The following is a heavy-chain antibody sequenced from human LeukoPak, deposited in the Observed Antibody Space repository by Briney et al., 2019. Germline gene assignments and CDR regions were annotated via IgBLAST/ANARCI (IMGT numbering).Heavy chain of an antibody. CDR3: ARDLNDYYYYMDV. J-gene: IGHJ6*03. CDR1: GFTFSSYW. D-gene: IGHD1-1*01. V-gene: IGHV3-74*01. Sequence: GGSLRLSCAASGFTFSSYWMHWVRQAPGKGLVWVSCINSDGSSTSYADSVKGRFTISRDNAKNTLYLRMNSLRAEDTAVYYCARDLNDYYYYMDVWGKGTTVTVSS. CDR2: INSDGSST.